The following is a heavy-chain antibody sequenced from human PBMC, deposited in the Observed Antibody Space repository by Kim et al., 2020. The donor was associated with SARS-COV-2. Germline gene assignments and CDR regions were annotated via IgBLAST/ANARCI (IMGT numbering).Heavy chain of an antibody. J-gene: IGHJ5*02. D-gene: IGHD1-20*01. V-gene: IGHV4-34*01. CDR3: AGAYNEDGFAFDP. CDR2: INHSGST. CDR1: GGSFSGYY. Sequence: SETLSLTCAVYGGSFSGYYWSWIRQPPGKGLEWIGEINHSGSTNYNPSLKSRVTISVDTSKNQFSLKLSSVTAADTAVYYCAGAYNEDGFAFDPWGQGTLVTVSS.